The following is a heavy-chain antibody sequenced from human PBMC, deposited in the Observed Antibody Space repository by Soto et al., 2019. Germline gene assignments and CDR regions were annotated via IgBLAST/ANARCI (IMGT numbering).Heavy chain of an antibody. Sequence: EVQLVESGGGLVQPGGSLRLSCAASGLIFSDYHMDWVRQAPGTGLEWVGRIRRKANSYTTEYAASVKGRFTISRVDSKNSLYLQMHSLKSEDTAVYYCAMLGGWSGGSSGMDVWGQGTTVTVSS. CDR3: AMLGGWSGGSSGMDV. J-gene: IGHJ6*02. CDR2: IRRKANSYTT. D-gene: IGHD6-19*01. V-gene: IGHV3-72*01. CDR1: GLIFSDYH.